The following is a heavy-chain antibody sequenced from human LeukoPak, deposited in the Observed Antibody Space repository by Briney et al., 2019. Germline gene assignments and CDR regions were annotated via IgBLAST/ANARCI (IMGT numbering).Heavy chain of an antibody. CDR1: GFTFSSYA. D-gene: IGHD2-2*01. CDR2: IYSGGST. V-gene: IGHV3-66*01. J-gene: IGHJ2*01. Sequence: GGSLRLSCAASGFTFSSYAMSWVRQAPGKGLEWVSVIYSGGSTYYADSVKGRFTISRDNSKNTLYLQMNSLRAEDTAVYYCAREPGSSTSHHWYFDLWGRGTLVTVSS. CDR3: AREPGSSTSHHWYFDL.